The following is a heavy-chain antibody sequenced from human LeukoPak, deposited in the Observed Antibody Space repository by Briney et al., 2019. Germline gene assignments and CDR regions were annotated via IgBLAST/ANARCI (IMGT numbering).Heavy chain of an antibody. CDR1: GFTFSSYS. CDR2: ISSSSSYI. J-gene: IGHJ4*02. CDR3: AREGPYGDYFDY. D-gene: IGHD4-17*01. Sequence: GGSLRLSCAASGFTFSSYSMNWVRQAPGKGLEWVSSISSSSSYIYYADSVKGRFTISRDNAKNSLYLQMNSQRAEDTAVYYCAREGPYGDYFDYWGQGTLVTVSS. V-gene: IGHV3-21*01.